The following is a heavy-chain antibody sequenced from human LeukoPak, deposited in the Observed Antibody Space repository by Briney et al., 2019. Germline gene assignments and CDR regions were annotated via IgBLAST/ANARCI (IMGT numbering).Heavy chain of an antibody. Sequence: PSETLSLTCAVSGGSISSSNWWSWVRQPPGKGLEWIGEIYHSGSTNYNPSLKSRVTISVDKSKNQFSLKLSSVTAADTAVYYCAGCYGDQYYYYYYMDVWGKGTTVTVSS. CDR3: AGCYGDQYYYYYYMDV. CDR2: IYHSGST. J-gene: IGHJ6*03. D-gene: IGHD4-17*01. CDR1: GGSISSSNW. V-gene: IGHV4-4*02.